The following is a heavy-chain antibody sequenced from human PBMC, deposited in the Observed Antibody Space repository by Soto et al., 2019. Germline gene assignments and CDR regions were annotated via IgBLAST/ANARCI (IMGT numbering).Heavy chain of an antibody. CDR1: GFAFSGST. J-gene: IGHJ6*02. CDR2: IRSKGNSYAT. D-gene: IGHD1-7*01. CDR3: TRNSRYYYYGMDV. V-gene: IGHV3-73*02. Sequence: EVQLVESGGNLVQPGGSLTLSCAGSGFAFSGSTIHWVRQASGKGLEWVGRIRSKGNSYATAYAASVKGRFIISRDDSKNTAYLQMNSLKTEDTAVYYCTRNSRYYYYGMDVWGQGTTVTVSS.